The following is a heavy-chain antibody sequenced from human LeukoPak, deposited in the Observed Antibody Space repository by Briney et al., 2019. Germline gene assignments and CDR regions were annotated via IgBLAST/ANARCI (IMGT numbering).Heavy chain of an antibody. Sequence: ASVKVSCKVSGGTFSSYAISWVRQAPGQGLEWMGGIIPIFGTANYAQKFQGRVTITADESTSTAYMELSSLRSEDTAVYYCAREGLGFHQLLFGYFDYWGQGTLVTVSS. V-gene: IGHV1-69*13. CDR3: AREGLGFHQLLFGYFDY. D-gene: IGHD2-2*01. CDR1: GGTFSSYA. CDR2: IIPIFGTA. J-gene: IGHJ4*02.